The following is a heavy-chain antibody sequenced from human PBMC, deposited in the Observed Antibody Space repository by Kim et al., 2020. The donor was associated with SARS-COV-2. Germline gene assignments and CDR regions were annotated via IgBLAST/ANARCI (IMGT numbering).Heavy chain of an antibody. V-gene: IGHV1-69*13. CDR3: ASAPRDFWSGYYTDYYYGMDV. Sequence: SVKVSCKASGGTFSSYAISWVRQAPGQGLEWMGGIIPIFGTANYAQKFQGRVTITADESTSTAYMELSSLRSEDTAVYYCASAPRDFWSGYYTDYYYGMDVWGQGTTVTVSS. CDR1: GGTFSSYA. D-gene: IGHD3-3*01. J-gene: IGHJ6*02. CDR2: IIPIFGTA.